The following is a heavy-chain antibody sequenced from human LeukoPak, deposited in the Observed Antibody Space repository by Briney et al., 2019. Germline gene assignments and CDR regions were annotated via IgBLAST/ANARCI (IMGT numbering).Heavy chain of an antibody. J-gene: IGHJ3*02. V-gene: IGHV3-21*01. CDR3: ARVRGSMVAFDI. Sequence: GGSLRLSCAASGFTFSSYSMNWVRQAPGKGLEWVSSISSGSSYIYYADSVKGRFTISRDNAKNSPYLQMNSLRAEDTAVYYCARVRGSMVAFDIWGQGTMVTVSS. CDR2: ISSGSSYI. D-gene: IGHD2-2*01. CDR1: GFTFSSYS.